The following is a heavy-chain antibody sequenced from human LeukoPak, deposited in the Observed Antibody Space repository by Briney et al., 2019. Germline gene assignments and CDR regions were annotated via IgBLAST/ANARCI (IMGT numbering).Heavy chain of an antibody. D-gene: IGHD7-27*01. Sequence: PGESLRLSCAASGFTFTTYSMNWVRQAPGKGLEWVSHMGIGTSTIGYADSVKGRFTISRDNAKNSFHLQMSNLRVDESAVYYCVRDKDWGFDSWGQGTLVTVSS. CDR3: VRDKDWGFDS. V-gene: IGHV3-48*01. CDR1: GFTFTTYS. CDR2: MGIGTSTI. J-gene: IGHJ4*02.